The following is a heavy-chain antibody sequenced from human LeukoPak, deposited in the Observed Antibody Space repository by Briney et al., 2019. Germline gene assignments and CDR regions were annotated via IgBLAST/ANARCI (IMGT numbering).Heavy chain of an antibody. J-gene: IGHJ3*02. CDR2: IIPLFGTA. V-gene: IGHV1-69*01. Sequence: ASVKVSCKASGGTFVSYALSWVRQAPGQGLEWMGGIIPLFGTANYVQKFQGRVTITADESTSTAYMELSSLRSEDTAVYYCARVVVVPAAIDGDAFDIWGQGTMVTVSS. CDR3: ARVVVVPAAIDGDAFDI. D-gene: IGHD2-2*01. CDR1: GGTFVSYA.